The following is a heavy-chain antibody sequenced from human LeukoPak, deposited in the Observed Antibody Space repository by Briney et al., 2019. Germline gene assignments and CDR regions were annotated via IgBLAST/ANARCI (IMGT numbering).Heavy chain of an antibody. CDR2: IWYDGSNK. CDR1: GFDFSASS. CDR3: AIESGLTIGY. Sequence: GGSLRLSCVASGFDFSASSFNYIRQAPGKGLEWVAVIWYDGSNKYYADSVKGRFTISRDNSKNTLYLQMNSLRAEDTAVYYCAIESGLTIGYWGQGTLVTVSS. D-gene: IGHD1-26*01. V-gene: IGHV3-33*08. J-gene: IGHJ4*02.